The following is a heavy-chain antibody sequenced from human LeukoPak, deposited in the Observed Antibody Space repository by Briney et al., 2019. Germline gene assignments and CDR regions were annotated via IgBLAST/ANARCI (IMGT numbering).Heavy chain of an antibody. D-gene: IGHD3-3*01. V-gene: IGHV5-51*01. J-gene: IGHJ5*02. CDR2: IYPGDSDT. Sequence: GESLKISCKGSGYSFTSYWIGWVRQMPGKGLEWMGIIYPGDSDTRYSPSFQGQVTISADKPISTAYLQWSSLEASDTAMYYCARLLYYDFWSGYYPKYNWFDPWGQGTLVTVSS. CDR1: GYSFTSYW. CDR3: ARLLYYDFWSGYYPKYNWFDP.